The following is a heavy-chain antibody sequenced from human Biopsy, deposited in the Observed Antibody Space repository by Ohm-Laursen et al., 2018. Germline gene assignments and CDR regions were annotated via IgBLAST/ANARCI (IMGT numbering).Heavy chain of an antibody. V-gene: IGHV1-69*10. D-gene: IGHD3-3*01. CDR2: IIAVSGLV. CDR1: GGTFSNYA. J-gene: IGHJ4*02. Sequence: SVKASCKASGGTFSNYAISWVRQAPGEGLEWMGGIIAVSGLVNYAPKFQGRVSITADKSTTTAYMELRNLKSEDTAVYYCATPFQYYDSWGGYPPFDHWGQGTLVTVSS. CDR3: ATPFQYYDSWGGYPPFDH.